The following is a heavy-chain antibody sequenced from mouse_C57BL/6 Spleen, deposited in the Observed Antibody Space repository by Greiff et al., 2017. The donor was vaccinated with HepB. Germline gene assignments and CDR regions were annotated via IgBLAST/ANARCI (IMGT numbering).Heavy chain of an antibody. Sequence: VQLQQSGPELVKPGASVKISCKASGYSFTGYYMNWVKQSPEKSLEWIGEINPSTGGTTYNQKFKAKATLTVDKSSSTAYMQLKSLTSEDSAVYYCARSSYYYGSPYFDYWGQGTTLTVSS. CDR3: ARSSYYYGSPYFDY. CDR1: GYSFTGYY. J-gene: IGHJ2*01. CDR2: INPSTGGT. D-gene: IGHD1-1*01. V-gene: IGHV1-42*01.